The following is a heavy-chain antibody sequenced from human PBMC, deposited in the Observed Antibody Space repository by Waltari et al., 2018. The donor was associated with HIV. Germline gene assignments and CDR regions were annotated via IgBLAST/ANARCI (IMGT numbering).Heavy chain of an antibody. CDR1: GGSISSYY. D-gene: IGHD4-4*01. Sequence: QVQLQESGPGLVKPSETLSLTCTVSGGSISSYYWSWIRQPPGKGLEWIGYIYYSGSTNYNPSLKSRVTISVDTSKNQFSLKLSSVTAADTAVYYCAREMGLHRPNYYYGMDVWGQGTTVTVSS. V-gene: IGHV4-59*01. CDR2: IYYSGST. CDR3: AREMGLHRPNYYYGMDV. J-gene: IGHJ6*02.